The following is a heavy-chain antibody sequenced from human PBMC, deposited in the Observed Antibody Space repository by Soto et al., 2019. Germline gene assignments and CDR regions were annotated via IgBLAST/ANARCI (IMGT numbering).Heavy chain of an antibody. J-gene: IGHJ5*01. CDR3: ARDGRMTVIRGPLPFDS. V-gene: IGHV1-18*01. CDR1: GYTFTNYA. Sequence: GASVKVSCKASGYTFTNYAFSWVRQAPGQGLEWMGWISIYNGDTKSAEKFQGRVTMTTDTSTSTAYMELRSLSSDDTALYHCARDGRMTVIRGPLPFDSWG. D-gene: IGHD3-10*01. CDR2: ISIYNGDT.